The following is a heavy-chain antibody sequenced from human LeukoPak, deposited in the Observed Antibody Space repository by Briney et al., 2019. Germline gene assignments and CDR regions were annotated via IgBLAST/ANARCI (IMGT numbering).Heavy chain of an antibody. Sequence: GGSLRLSCAASGFTFSSYGMHWVRQAPGKGLEWVAVISYDGSNKYNADSVKGRFTISRDNSKNTLYLQMNSLRAEDTAVYYCAKDYDTLYYFDYWGQGTLVTVSS. V-gene: IGHV3-30*18. CDR1: GFTFSSYG. J-gene: IGHJ4*02. CDR3: AKDYDTLYYFDY. D-gene: IGHD3-9*01. CDR2: ISYDGSNK.